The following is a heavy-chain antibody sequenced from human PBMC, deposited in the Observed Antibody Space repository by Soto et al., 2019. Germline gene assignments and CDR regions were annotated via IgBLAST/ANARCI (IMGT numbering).Heavy chain of an antibody. J-gene: IGHJ6*03. CDR1: GFTFSSYG. V-gene: IGHV3-30*18. Sequence: GGSLRLSCAASGFTFSSYGMHWVRQAPGKGLEWVAVISYDGSNKYYADSVKGRFTISRDNSKNTLYLQMNGLRAEDTAVYYCAKDHIVGSSYYYYYYMDVWGKGNTVTVSS. CDR3: AKDHIVGSSYYYYYYMDV. D-gene: IGHD2-15*01. CDR2: ISYDGSNK.